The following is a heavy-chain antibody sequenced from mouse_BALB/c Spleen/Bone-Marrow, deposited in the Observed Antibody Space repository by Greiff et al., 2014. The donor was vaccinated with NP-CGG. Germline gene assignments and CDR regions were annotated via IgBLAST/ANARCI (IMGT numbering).Heavy chain of an antibody. CDR3: ASTGYFFDY. J-gene: IGHJ2*01. CDR2: ISSGGNYT. CDR1: GFTFSSYA. D-gene: IGHD4-1*01. V-gene: IGHV5-9-1*01. Sequence: EVKVEESGGGLVKPGGSLKLSCAASGFTFSSYAMSWVRQTPEKRLEWVATISSGGNYTYYPDSVKGRFTISRDNAKNTLYLQMSRLRSEDTAMYYCASTGYFFDYWGQGTTLTVSS.